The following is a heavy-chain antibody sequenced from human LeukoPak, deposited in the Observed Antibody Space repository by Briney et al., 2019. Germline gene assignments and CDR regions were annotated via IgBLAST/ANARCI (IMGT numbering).Heavy chain of an antibody. D-gene: IGHD3-22*01. V-gene: IGHV4-59*01. CDR3: ARDFHYYYDSSAWTAFDI. CDR2: IYYSGCT. J-gene: IGHJ3*02. Sequence: PSETLSLTCTVSGGSISSYYWSWIRQPPGKGLEWIGYIYYSGCTNYNPSLKSRVTISVDTSKNQFSLKLSSVTAADTAVYYCARDFHYYYDSSAWTAFDIWGQGTMVTVSS. CDR1: GGSISSYY.